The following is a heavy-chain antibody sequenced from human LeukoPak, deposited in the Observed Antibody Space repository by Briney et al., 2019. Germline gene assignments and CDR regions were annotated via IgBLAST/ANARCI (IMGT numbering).Heavy chain of an antibody. J-gene: IGHJ6*03. V-gene: IGHV4-4*07. CDR3: ARDKEEYGSGSPTTYYYYYYMDV. D-gene: IGHD3-10*01. CDR1: GGSISSYY. Sequence: PSETLSLTCTVSGGSISSYYWSWIRQPAGKGLEWIGRIYTSGSTNYNPSLKSRVTTSVDTSKNQFSLKLSSVTAADTAVYYCARDKEEYGSGSPTTYYYYYYMDVWGKGTTVTISS. CDR2: IYTSGST.